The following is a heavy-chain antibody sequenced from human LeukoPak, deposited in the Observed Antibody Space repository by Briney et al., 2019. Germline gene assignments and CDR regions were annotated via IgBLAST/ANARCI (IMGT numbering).Heavy chain of an antibody. Sequence: KPSETLSLTCTVSGYSVSSGYYWGWIRQDPGEGLEWIGKNYPGGSTSYYNPSLKSRVTISVDTSKNQFSLKLSSVTAADTAVDYLAIYPHCSSVSELEAFGIGGQGKMVTVSS. D-gene: IGHD2-2*01. CDR1: GYSVSSGYY. J-gene: IGHJ3*02. CDR3: AIYPHCSSVSELEAFGI. V-gene: IGHV4-38-2*02. CDR2: NYPGGSTS.